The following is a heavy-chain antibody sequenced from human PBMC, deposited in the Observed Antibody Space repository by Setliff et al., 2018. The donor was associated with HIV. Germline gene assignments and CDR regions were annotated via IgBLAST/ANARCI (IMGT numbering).Heavy chain of an antibody. CDR2: IFYTGST. CDR3: ARLAEDYYDSGTWEVDY. J-gene: IGHJ4*01. Sequence: PSETLSLTCTVSAGSISGSLYYWGWIRQPPGKGLEWIGSIFYTGSTYYSPSLKSRVTASVDTSKNQFSLKLSSVTAADTAVYYCARLAEDYYDSGTWEVDYWAHGTLVTVSS. D-gene: IGHD3-10*01. V-gene: IGHV4-39*01. CDR1: AGSISGSLYY.